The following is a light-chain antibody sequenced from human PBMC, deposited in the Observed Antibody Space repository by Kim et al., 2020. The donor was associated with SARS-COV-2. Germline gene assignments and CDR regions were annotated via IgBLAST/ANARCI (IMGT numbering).Light chain of an antibody. CDR2: GKN. CDR3: NSRDSSGNHR. V-gene: IGLV3-19*01. Sequence: VDLGQTVRITCQGDSLRSYYASWYQQKPGQAPVLVIYGKNNRPSGIPDRFSGSSSGNTASLTITGAQAEDEADYYCNSRDSSGNHRFGGGTQLTVL. CDR1: SLRSYY. J-gene: IGLJ2*01.